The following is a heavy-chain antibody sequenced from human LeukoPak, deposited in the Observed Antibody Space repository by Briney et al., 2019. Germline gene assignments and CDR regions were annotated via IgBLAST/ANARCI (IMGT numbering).Heavy chain of an antibody. J-gene: IGHJ6*02. Sequence: PSETLSLTCTVSGGSISSYYWSWIRQPPGKGLEWIGDIYYSGSTNYNPSLKSRVTISVDTSKNQFSLKLSSVTAADTAVYYCARGRVCSGGSCYDYGMDVWGQGTTVTVSS. V-gene: IGHV4-59*08. CDR1: GGSISSYY. D-gene: IGHD2-15*01. CDR2: IYYSGST. CDR3: ARGRVCSGGSCYDYGMDV.